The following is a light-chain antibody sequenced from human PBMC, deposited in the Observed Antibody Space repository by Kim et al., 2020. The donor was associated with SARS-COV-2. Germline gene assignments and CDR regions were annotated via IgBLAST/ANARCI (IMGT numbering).Light chain of an antibody. CDR1: SRRSYY. V-gene: IGLV3-19*01. J-gene: IGLJ2*01. Sequence: SSELTQDPAVSEALGQTVRITCQGDSRRSYYATWYQQKPGQAPILVIYGKNNRPSGIPDRFSGSSSGNTASLTITGTQAGDEADYYCNSRDSNDNVVFGGGTQLTVL. CDR2: GKN. CDR3: NSRDSNDNVV.